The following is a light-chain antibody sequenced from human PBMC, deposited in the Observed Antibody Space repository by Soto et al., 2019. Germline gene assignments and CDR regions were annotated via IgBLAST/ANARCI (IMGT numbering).Light chain of an antibody. CDR2: NAS. CDR3: QQHKNKPYT. V-gene: IGKV1-5*03. CDR1: QSVSSW. Sequence: DIQMTQSPSTLSASVGDRVTITCRASQSVSSWLAWHQQKPGKAPKLLIYNASNKESGVPVRFSGSGSGTEFALTIISLQPEDFATYYCQQHKNKPYTFGRGTKVDIK. J-gene: IGKJ2*01.